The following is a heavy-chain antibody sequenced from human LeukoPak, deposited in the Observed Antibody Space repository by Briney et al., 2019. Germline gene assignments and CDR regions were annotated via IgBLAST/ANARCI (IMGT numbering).Heavy chain of an antibody. J-gene: IGHJ5*02. V-gene: IGHV1-69*05. CDR3: ARWEPPHGFDP. CDR1: GGTFSSYA. D-gene: IGHD1-26*01. CDR2: IIPIFGTA. Sequence: SVKVSCKASGGTFSSYAVSWVRQAPGQGLEWMGGIIPIFGTANCAQKFQGRVTITTDESTSTAHMELSSLRSEDTAVYYCARWEPPHGFDPWGQGTLVTVSS.